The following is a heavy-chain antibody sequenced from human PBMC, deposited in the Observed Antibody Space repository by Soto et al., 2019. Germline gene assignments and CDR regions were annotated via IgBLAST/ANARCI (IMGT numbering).Heavy chain of an antibody. V-gene: IGHV4-34*01. D-gene: IGHD2-21*02. Sequence: SETLSLTCAVYGGSFSGYYWSWIRQPPGKGLEWIGEINHSGSTNYNPSLKSRVTISVDTSKNQFSLKLSSVTAADTAVYYCASGHWEVVTAIQGSYFDYWGQGTLVTVSS. CDR2: INHSGST. CDR1: GGSFSGYY. CDR3: ASGHWEVVTAIQGSYFDY. J-gene: IGHJ4*02.